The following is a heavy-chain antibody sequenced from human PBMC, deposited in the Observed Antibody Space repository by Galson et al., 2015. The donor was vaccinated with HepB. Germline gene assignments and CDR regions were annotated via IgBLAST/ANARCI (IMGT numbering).Heavy chain of an antibody. D-gene: IGHD6-19*01. V-gene: IGHV1-3*01. CDR2: INAGNGNT. Sequence: SVKVSCKASGYTFTSYAMHWVRQAPGQRLEWMGWINAGNGNTKYSQKFQGRVTITRDTSASTAYMELSSLRSEDTAVYYCAREAYSSGWYRRNYFDYWGQGTLVTVSS. J-gene: IGHJ4*02. CDR1: GYTFTSYA. CDR3: AREAYSSGWYRRNYFDY.